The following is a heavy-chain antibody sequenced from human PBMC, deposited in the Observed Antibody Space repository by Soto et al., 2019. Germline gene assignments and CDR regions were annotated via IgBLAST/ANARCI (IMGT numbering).Heavy chain of an antibody. CDR1: GASISSGGYY. J-gene: IGHJ4*02. Sequence: SETLSLTCTVSGASISSGGYYWSWIRQHPGKGLEWIGYIYYSGTTYYNPSLKGRVSMSVDTSKNQFSLKLDSVTAADTAVYYCATAEAYLDMLDYWGQGTLVTVSS. V-gene: IGHV4-31*03. D-gene: IGHD2-2*03. CDR3: ATAEAYLDMLDY. CDR2: IYYSGTT.